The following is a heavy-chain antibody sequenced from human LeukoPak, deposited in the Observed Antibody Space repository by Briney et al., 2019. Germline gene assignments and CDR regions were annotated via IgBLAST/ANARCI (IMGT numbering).Heavy chain of an antibody. Sequence: GGSLRLSCAASGFTFSTYEASWVRQAPGKGLEWVASISSSTTYIYYADSLKGRFTISRDDAKNSLYLQMSSLRAEDTAVYYCARVLWFGELYYWGQGTLVTVSS. V-gene: IGHV3-21*01. J-gene: IGHJ4*02. CDR1: GFTFSTYE. CDR2: ISSSTTYI. D-gene: IGHD3-10*01. CDR3: ARVLWFGELYY.